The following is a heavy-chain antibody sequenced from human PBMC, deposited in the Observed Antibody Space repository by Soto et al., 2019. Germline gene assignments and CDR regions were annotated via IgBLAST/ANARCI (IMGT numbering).Heavy chain of an antibody. D-gene: IGHD1-1*01. V-gene: IGHV1-18*01. J-gene: IGHJ4*02. CDR3: ARGRYGDY. CDR1: GYAFTTNG. Sequence: QVNLVQLGAEVRKPGASVKVSCRVFGYAFTTNGITWVRQAPGQGLEWMGWISAHNGNTNYAQKLQGRVTVTRDTSTSTAYMELRSLRSDDTAVYYCARGRYGDYWGQGALVTVSS. CDR2: ISAHNGNT.